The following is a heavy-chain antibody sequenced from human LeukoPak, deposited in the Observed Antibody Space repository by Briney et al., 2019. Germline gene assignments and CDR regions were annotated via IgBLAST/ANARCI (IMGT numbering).Heavy chain of an antibody. V-gene: IGHV4-34*01. Sequence: SETLSLTCAVYGVSFSGFYWSWLRQPPGKGLEGIGEINHSRSTNYNPSLKSRVTISVDTSKNQFSLTLSSVTAADTAVYYCARASVVVPAAIASSDTTIYYFDYWGQGTLVTVSS. D-gene: IGHD2-2*01. CDR3: ARASVVVPAAIASSDTTIYYFDY. CDR2: INHSRST. J-gene: IGHJ4*02. CDR1: GVSFSGFY.